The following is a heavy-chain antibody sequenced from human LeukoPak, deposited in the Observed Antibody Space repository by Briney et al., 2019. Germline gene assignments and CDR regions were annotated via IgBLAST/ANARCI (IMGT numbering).Heavy chain of an antibody. V-gene: IGHV3-74*01. J-gene: IGHJ4*02. D-gene: IGHD2-2*01. CDR3: VSFYETY. Sequence: GGSLRLSCAASGHFWMHWVRQAPGKGLVWVSHINSDGSWTSYADSVKGRFTISKDNAKNTVYLQMNNLRAEDTAVYYCVSFYETYWGRGTLVTVSS. CDR1: GHFW. CDR2: INSDGSWT.